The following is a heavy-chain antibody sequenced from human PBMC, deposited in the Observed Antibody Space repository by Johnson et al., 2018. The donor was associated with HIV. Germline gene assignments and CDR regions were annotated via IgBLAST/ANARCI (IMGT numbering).Heavy chain of an antibody. CDR3: VRQYELYGYAFDI. Sequence: VQLVESGGGLIQPGGSLRLSCAASGFTVSANYMTWVRQAPGKGLEWVSVIYSGGSTYYADSVKGRFTVSRDNAKNSLYLQMNDLRAEDTAVYYCVRQYELYGYAFDIWGQGTMVTVSS. CDR2: IYSGGST. J-gene: IGHJ3*02. CDR1: GFTVSANY. D-gene: IGHD5-18*01. V-gene: IGHV3-53*01.